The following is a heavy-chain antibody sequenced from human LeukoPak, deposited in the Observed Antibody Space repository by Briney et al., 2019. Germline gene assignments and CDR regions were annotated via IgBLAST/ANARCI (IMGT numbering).Heavy chain of an antibody. CDR3: TRAFPPLRTAAAGDV. J-gene: IGHJ4*02. V-gene: IGHV3-21*01. CDR1: GFTFSDCD. Sequence: GGPLRLACTGSGFTFSDCDMNWVRQAPGKGLEWISSISGRSSHIYYADSIKGRFTISRDNAKNSLYLQMNSLRDEDTAVYYCTRAFPPLRTAAAGDVWGQGTLVTVSS. CDR2: ISGRSSHI. D-gene: IGHD6-13*01.